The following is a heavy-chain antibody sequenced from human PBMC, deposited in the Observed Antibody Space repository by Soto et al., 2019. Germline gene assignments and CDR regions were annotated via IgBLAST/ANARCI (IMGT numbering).Heavy chain of an antibody. J-gene: IGHJ6*02. CDR3: AREYKDVHKTTLISSGFHGLDV. V-gene: IGHV3-21*01. CDR2: ISTSSSFI. CDR1: GFTFRSHS. Sequence: GGSLRLSCEASGFTFRSHSMNWLPQAPGRGLAWVASISTSSSFIYYGDSVRGRFIISRDNAKNSLDLQMDSLRVEDAAVYYCAREYKDVHKTTLISSGFHGLDVRGQGITVTFSS. D-gene: IGHD6-25*01.